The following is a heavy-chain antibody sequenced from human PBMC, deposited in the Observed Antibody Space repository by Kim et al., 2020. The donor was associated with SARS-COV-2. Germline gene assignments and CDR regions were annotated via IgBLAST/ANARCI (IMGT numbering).Heavy chain of an antibody. V-gene: IGHV3-30*10. CDR3: ARGAFYYYHYMDV. Sequence: YSTDSVKGRFNISRDNSRNTVLLQMSSLRPDDTALYYCARGAFYYYHYMDVWGIGTTVIVSS. J-gene: IGHJ6*03.